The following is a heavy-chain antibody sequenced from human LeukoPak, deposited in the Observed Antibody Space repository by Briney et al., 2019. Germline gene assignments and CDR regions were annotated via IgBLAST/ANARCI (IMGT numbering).Heavy chain of an antibody. V-gene: IGHV4-59*08. D-gene: IGHD6-19*01. CDR2: IYYSGST. J-gene: IGHJ5*02. CDR3: ARRAVAVAGTVNWFDP. CDR1: GGSISSYY. Sequence: PSETLSLTCTVSGGSISSYYWSWIRQPPGKGLEWIGYIYYSGSTNYNPPLKSRVTIPVDTSKNQFSLRLSSVTAADTAVYYCARRAVAVAGTVNWFDPWGQGTLVTVSS.